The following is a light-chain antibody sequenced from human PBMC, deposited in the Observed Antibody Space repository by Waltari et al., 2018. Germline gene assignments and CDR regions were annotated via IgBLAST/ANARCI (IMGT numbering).Light chain of an antibody. CDR2: DAS. Sequence: EIVLTQSPATLSLSPGERATLSCRASQSVSRYLAWYQQKPGQAPRLLIYDASNRATVIPARFSGSGSGTDFTLTISSLEPEDSAVYYCQQRSIWPPLTFGGGTKVEIK. CDR1: QSVSRY. V-gene: IGKV3-11*01. CDR3: QQRSIWPPLT. J-gene: IGKJ4*01.